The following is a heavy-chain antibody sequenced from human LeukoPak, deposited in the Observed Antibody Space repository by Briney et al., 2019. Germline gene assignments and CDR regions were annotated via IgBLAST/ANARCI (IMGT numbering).Heavy chain of an antibody. CDR1: GFTLSDYY. D-gene: IGHD4-17*01. CDR3: ARGSYGDPTRFDP. J-gene: IGHJ5*02. CDR2: ISSSSSYT. Sequence: PGGRLRLSCAASGFTLSDYYMSWIRQAPGKGLEWVSYISSSSSYTNYADSVKGRFTISRDNAKNSLYLQMNSLRAEDTAVYYCARGSYGDPTRFDPWGQGTLVTVSS. V-gene: IGHV3-11*05.